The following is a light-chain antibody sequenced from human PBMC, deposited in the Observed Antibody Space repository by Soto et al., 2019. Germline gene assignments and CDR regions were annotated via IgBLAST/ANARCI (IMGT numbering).Light chain of an antibody. CDR2: VNTDGSH. V-gene: IGLV4-69*01. CDR1: SGHTNYA. J-gene: IGLJ3*02. Sequence: QSVLTQSPSASASLGASVKLTCTLSSGHTNYAIAWHQLQPEKGPRYLMKVNTDGSHSKGDGISDRFSGSRSGAERYLTISNLQSEDEADYFCQTWASGIQVFGGGTQLTVL. CDR3: QTWASGIQV.